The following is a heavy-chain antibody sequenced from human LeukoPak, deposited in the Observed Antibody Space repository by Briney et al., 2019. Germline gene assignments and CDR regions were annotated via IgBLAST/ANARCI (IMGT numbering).Heavy chain of an antibody. CDR3: ARQRLLDY. CDR1: GYNFADYW. D-gene: IGHD4-11*01. CDR2: IYPGDSDT. J-gene: IGHJ4*02. Sequence: GESLKISCKAFGYNFADYWIGWVRQMPGKGLEWMGIIYPGDSDTRYSPSFQGQVTISADKSISTAYLQWSSLEASDTAIYYCARQRLLDYWGQGTLVTVSS. V-gene: IGHV5-51*01.